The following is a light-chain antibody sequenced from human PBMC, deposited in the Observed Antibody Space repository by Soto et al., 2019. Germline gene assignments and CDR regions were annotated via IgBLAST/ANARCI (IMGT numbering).Light chain of an antibody. CDR2: GVH. CDR3: TAFSANRVYL. V-gene: IGLV1-40*01. J-gene: IGLJ1*01. CDR1: SSNIGARND. Sequence: QSVLTQPPSVSGAPGQKVTISCTWTSSNIGARNDVHWYQQHPGKAPRLLIHGVHNRSPGISGRFSASKSGLTASLTISGLQAEDEADYYCTAFSANRVYLFGPGTKLTVL.